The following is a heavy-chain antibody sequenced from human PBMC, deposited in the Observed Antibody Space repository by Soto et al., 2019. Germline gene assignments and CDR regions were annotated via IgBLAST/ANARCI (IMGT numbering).Heavy chain of an antibody. J-gene: IGHJ6*02. D-gene: IGHD5-12*01. Sequence: SVKVSCKASGGTFSSYAISWVRQAPGQGLEWLGGIIPIFGTANYAQKFQGRVTITADESTSTAYMELSSLRSEDTAVYYCARGVDSGYDPYYYYSGMDVWGQGTTVTVSS. CDR2: IIPIFGTA. CDR1: GGTFSSYA. V-gene: IGHV1-69*13. CDR3: ARGVDSGYDPYYYYSGMDV.